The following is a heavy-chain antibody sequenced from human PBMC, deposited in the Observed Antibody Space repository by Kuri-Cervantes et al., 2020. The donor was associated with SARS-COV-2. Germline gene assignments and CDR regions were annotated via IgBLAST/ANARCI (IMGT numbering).Heavy chain of an antibody. CDR1: GFLFSASA. CDR3: TRDIVVVVAATPMSSYYYYYMDV. V-gene: IGHV3-73*01. Sequence: GGSLRLSCEVSGFLFSASAIHWVRQASGKGLEWVGRVRGKANNYATAYAASVKGRFTISRDDSKNMAYLQMNSLKTEDTAVYYCTRDIVVVVAATPMSSYYYYYMDVWGKGTTVTVSS. CDR2: VRGKANNYAT. J-gene: IGHJ6*03. D-gene: IGHD2-15*01.